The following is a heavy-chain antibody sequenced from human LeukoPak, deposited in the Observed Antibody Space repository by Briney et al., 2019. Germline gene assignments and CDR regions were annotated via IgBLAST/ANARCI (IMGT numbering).Heavy chain of an antibody. CDR3: ARFRRGDYYFDY. CDR1: GYSISSGYY. D-gene: IGHD4-17*01. CDR2: INHSGST. Sequence: PSETLSLTCAVSGYSISSGYYWGWIRQPPGKGLEWIGEINHSGSTNYNPSLKSRVTISVDTSKNQFSLKLSSVTAADTAVYYCARFRRGDYYFDYWGQGTLVTVSS. V-gene: IGHV4-38-2*01. J-gene: IGHJ4*02.